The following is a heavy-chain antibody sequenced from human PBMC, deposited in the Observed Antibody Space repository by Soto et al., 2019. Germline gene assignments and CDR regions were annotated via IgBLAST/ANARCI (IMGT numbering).Heavy chain of an antibody. J-gene: IGHJ5*02. Sequence: EVQLVESGGGLVQPGGSLRLSCAASGFTVSSNYMSWVRQAPGKGLEWVSVIYSGGSTYYADSVKGRFTISRHNSKNTLYLQMNSLRAEDTAVYYCARDFWSLSGRENWFDPWGQGTLVTVSS. CDR2: IYSGGST. V-gene: IGHV3-53*04. CDR1: GFTVSSNY. CDR3: ARDFWSLSGRENWFDP. D-gene: IGHD3-3*01.